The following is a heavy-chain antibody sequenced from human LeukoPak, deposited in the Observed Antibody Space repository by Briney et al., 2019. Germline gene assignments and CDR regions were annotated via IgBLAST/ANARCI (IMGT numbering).Heavy chain of an antibody. CDR1: GYTFTGYY. Sequence: ASVKVSCKASGYTFTGYYMHWVRQAPGQGLEWMGWINPNSGGTNYAQKFQGRVTMTRDMSTSTDYMELSSLRSEDTAVYYCATGNYDILTGYYIPRSADYYFGYWGQGTLVTVSS. CDR2: INPNSGGT. J-gene: IGHJ4*02. V-gene: IGHV1-2*02. CDR3: ATGNYDILTGYYIPRSADYYFGY. D-gene: IGHD3-9*01.